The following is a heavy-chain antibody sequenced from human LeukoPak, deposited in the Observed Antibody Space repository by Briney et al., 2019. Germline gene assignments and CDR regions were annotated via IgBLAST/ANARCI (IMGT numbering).Heavy chain of an antibody. V-gene: IGHV3-23*01. CDR3: AKGAVRSCSGPSCYPLDS. CDR2: VTDTGGNT. Sequence: GSLRLSCAASGFTFSSYAMTWVRQAPVKGLEWLSVVTDTGGNTYHADSVKGRFTISRDNSKNTVYLEMNSLRVEDTAVYYCAKGAVRSCSGPSCYPLDSWGQGTLVTVSS. D-gene: IGHD2-15*01. CDR1: GFTFSSYA. J-gene: IGHJ4*02.